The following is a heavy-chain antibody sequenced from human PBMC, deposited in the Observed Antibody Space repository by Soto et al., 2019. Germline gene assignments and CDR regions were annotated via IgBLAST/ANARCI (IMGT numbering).Heavy chain of an antibody. CDR2: INPNSGGT. J-gene: IGHJ5*02. D-gene: IGHD3-10*01. Sequence: AAVKVSCKACGYTFTGYYMHWVRQAPGQGLEWMGWINPNSGGTNYAQKFQGWVTMTRDTSISTAYMELSRLRSDDTAVYYCARGQEWFGEFKEGNWFDPWGQGTLVTVSS. CDR1: GYTFTGYY. V-gene: IGHV1-2*04. CDR3: ARGQEWFGEFKEGNWFDP.